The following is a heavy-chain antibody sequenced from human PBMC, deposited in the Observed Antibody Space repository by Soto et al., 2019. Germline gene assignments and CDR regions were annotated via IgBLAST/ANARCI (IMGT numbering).Heavy chain of an antibody. CDR3: AKGALGVSYGMAV. D-gene: IGHD2-8*01. CDR2: ISDSDGST. J-gene: IGHJ6*02. CDR1: GFTFSSFF. Sequence: EMQLLESGGGLVQPGGSLRLSCAASGFTFSSFFMTWVRQAPGKGLEWVSGISDSDGSTYYADSVKGRFTISRDNSKNTLYLKMNSLRAEDTAVYYCAKGALGVSYGMAVWGQGTTVTVSS. V-gene: IGHV3-23*01.